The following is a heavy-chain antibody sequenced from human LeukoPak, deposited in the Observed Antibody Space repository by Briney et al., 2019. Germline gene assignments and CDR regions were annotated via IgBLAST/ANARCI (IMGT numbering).Heavy chain of an antibody. Sequence: SETLSLTCTVSGGSISNHYWSWIRQPPGKGLEWIGYIYYSGSTNYNPSLKSRVTISVDTSKNQFSLKLSSVTAADTAVYYCARRAGSSSNWYFDLWGRGTLVTVSS. J-gene: IGHJ2*01. D-gene: IGHD6-6*01. CDR2: IYYSGST. CDR1: GGSISNHY. CDR3: ARRAGSSSNWYFDL. V-gene: IGHV4-59*08.